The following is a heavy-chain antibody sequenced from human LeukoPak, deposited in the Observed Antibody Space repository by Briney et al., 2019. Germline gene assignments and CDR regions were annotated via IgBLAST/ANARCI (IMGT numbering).Heavy chain of an antibody. V-gene: IGHV3-33*01. CDR1: GFTFSSYG. Sequence: PGRSLRLSCAASGFTFSSYGMHWVRQAPAKGLEWVAVIWYDGSNKYYADSVKGRFTISRDNSKNTLYLQMNSLRAEDTAVYYYARGKDYYDSSGYWPRHDYWGQGTLVTVSS. D-gene: IGHD3-22*01. J-gene: IGHJ4*02. CDR2: IWYDGSNK. CDR3: ARGKDYYDSSGYWPRHDY.